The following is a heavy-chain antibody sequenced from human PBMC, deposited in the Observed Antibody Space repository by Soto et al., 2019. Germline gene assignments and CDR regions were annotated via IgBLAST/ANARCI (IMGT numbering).Heavy chain of an antibody. Sequence: ASVKVSCKASGYTFTSYAMHWVRQAPGQRLEWMGWINAGNGNTKYSQKFQGRVTITRDTSASTAYMELSSLRSEDTAVYYCARSIVVVTALDYSGPATLVTVST. CDR2: INAGNGNT. V-gene: IGHV1-3*01. CDR3: ARSIVVVTALDY. CDR1: GYTFTSYA. J-gene: IGHJ4*02. D-gene: IGHD2-21*02.